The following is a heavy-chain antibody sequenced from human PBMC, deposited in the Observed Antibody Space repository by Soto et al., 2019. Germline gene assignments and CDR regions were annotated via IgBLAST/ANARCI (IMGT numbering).Heavy chain of an antibody. J-gene: IGHJ4*02. CDR3: AREPYHYDSSGYYDC. CDR1: GGSTTSGGYY. CDR2: IHHSGSN. V-gene: IGHV4-31*03. Sequence: SETLSLTCTVSGGSTTSGGYYWNWIRRHPGKGLEWIGYIHHSGSNYHNPSLESRVTMSIDTSKHQISLKLSSVTAADTAIYYCAREPYHYDSSGYYDCWGQGTLVTVSS. D-gene: IGHD3-22*01.